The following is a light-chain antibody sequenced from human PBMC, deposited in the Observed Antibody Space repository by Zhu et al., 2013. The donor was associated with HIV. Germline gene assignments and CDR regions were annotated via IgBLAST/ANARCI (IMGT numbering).Light chain of an antibody. CDR3: MQSVQTPLT. CDR2: LAS. J-gene: IGKJ4*01. Sequence: EIVMTQSPLSLSVTPGEAASISCRSSQSLLHRNGHNYLAWYLQRPGQSPQLMVYLASNRASAVPDRFSGSGSGTNFTLKISRVGADDVGIYYCMQSVQTPLTFGGGTRVEIK. V-gene: IGKV2-28*01. CDR1: QSLLHRNGHNY.